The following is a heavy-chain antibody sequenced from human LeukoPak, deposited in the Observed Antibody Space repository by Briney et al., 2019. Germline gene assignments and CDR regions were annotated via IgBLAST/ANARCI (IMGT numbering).Heavy chain of an antibody. J-gene: IGHJ4*02. Sequence: VASVKVSCKASGYTFTGYYMHWVRQAPGQGLEWMGWINPNSGGTNYAQKFQGRVTMTRDTSISTAYMELSRLRSDDTAVYYCARDGDRVWYDYVWGSRGFDYWGQGTLVTVSS. CDR1: GYTFTGYY. D-gene: IGHD3-16*01. V-gene: IGHV1-2*02. CDR2: INPNSGGT. CDR3: ARDGDRVWYDYVWGSRGFDY.